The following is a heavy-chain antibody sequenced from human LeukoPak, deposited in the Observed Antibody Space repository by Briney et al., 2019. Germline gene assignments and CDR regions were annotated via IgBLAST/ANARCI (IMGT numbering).Heavy chain of an antibody. Sequence: GGSLRLSCAASGFTFDDHGMSWVRQAPGKGLEWVSGINWNGGSTGYADSVKGRFTISRDNAKNSLYLEVKSRRAENTALYFLSGGGWDARYYFDYWGQGTLVTVSS. D-gene: IGHD2-15*01. J-gene: IGHJ4*02. CDR2: INWNGGST. CDR1: GFTFDDHG. CDR3: SGGGWDARYYFDY. V-gene: IGHV3-20*04.